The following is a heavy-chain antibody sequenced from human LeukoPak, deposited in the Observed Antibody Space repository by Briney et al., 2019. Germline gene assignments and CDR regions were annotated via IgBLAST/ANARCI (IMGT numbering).Heavy chain of an antibody. J-gene: IGHJ6*02. V-gene: IGHV4-34*01. D-gene: IGHD3-3*01. CDR3: ASFYYDFWSGYYRRYYYYGMDV. CDR2: INHSGST. Sequence: SETLSLTCAVYGGSFSGYYWSWIRQPPGKGLEWIGEINHSGSTNYNPSLKSRVTISVDTSKNQFSLKLSSVTAPDTAVYYCASFYYDFWSGYYRRYYYYGMDVWGQGTTVTVSS. CDR1: GGSFSGYY.